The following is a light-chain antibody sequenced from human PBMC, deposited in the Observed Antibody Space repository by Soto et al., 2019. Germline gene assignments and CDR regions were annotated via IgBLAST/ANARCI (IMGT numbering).Light chain of an antibody. Sequence: EITVTQSPATLSVSPGERATLSCRASQSIGSNLAWYQHKPGQAPRLLIYGASTRATDIPARFSGSGSGTDFTLTISSLQSEDFAVYYCQQYNNWSPPITFGQGTRLEIK. J-gene: IGKJ5*01. CDR3: QQYNNWSPPIT. CDR2: GAS. CDR1: QSIGSN. V-gene: IGKV3-15*01.